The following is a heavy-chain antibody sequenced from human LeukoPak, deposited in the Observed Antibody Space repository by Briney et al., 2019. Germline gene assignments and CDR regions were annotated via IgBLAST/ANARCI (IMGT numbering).Heavy chain of an antibody. J-gene: IGHJ4*02. V-gene: IGHV4-38-2*02. CDR3: ATLANWNSIDY. Sequence: PSETLSLTCTVSGYSISSGYYWGWIRRPPGKGLEWIGEINHSGSTNYNPSLKSRVTISVDTSKNQFSLKLTSMTAADTAVYYCATLANWNSIDYWGQGTLVTVSS. D-gene: IGHD1-7*01. CDR2: INHSGST. CDR1: GYSISSGYY.